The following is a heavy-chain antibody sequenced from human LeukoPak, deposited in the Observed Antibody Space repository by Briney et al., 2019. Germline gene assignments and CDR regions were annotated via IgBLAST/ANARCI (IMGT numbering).Heavy chain of an antibody. V-gene: IGHV3-30*03. Sequence: GGSLRFSCAASGFTFSSYGMHWVRQAPGKGLEWVAVISYDGSNKYYADSVKGRFTISRDNSKNTLYLQMNSLRAEDTAVYYCARDPTSGWYSEGIDYWGQGTLVTVSS. D-gene: IGHD6-19*01. CDR2: ISYDGSNK. CDR1: GFTFSSYG. J-gene: IGHJ4*02. CDR3: ARDPTSGWYSEGIDY.